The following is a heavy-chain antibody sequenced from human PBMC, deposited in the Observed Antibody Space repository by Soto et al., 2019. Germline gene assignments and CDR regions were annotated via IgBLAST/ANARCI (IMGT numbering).Heavy chain of an antibody. CDR2: INPSGGST. CDR1: GYTFTSYY. V-gene: IGHV1-46*03. D-gene: IGHD6-13*01. J-gene: IGHJ6*02. Sequence: ASVKVSCKASGYTFTSYYMHWVRQAPGQGLEWMGIINPSGGSTSYAQKFQGRVTMTRDTSTSTVYMELSSLRSEDTAVYYCAREGSSWSRYTYYYYGMDVWGQGTTVTVSS. CDR3: AREGSSWSRYTYYYYGMDV.